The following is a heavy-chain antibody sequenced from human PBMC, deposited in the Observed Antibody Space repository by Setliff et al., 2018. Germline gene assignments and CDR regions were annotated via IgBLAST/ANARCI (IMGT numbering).Heavy chain of an antibody. V-gene: IGHV1-46*01. J-gene: IGHJ4*02. Sequence: ASVKVSCKASGYAFINYYMFWVRQAPGQGPEWMGTINTGGGSASIVDQFQGRVTMTRDTSTSTVYLELNSLRFDDTAVYFCARVNPYFDSWSGYPGRLDYWGQGTPVTVSS. CDR1: GYAFINYY. CDR2: INTGGGSA. CDR3: ARVNPYFDSWSGYPGRLDY. D-gene: IGHD3-3*01.